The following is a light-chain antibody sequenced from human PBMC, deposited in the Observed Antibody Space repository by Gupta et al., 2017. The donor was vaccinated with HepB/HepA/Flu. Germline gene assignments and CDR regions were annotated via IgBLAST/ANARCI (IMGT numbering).Light chain of an antibody. CDR2: EVD. Sequence: QSALTQPPSASGSLGQSVTISCTGSSSDVGGYEFVSWYQQHPGKAPKIMIYEVDKRPSGVPHRFSGSKSGNTASLTVSGLQADDEADYYCTSYAGENTVIFGGGTTLTVL. J-gene: IGLJ2*01. V-gene: IGLV2-8*01. CDR3: TSYAGENTVI. CDR1: SSDVGGYEF.